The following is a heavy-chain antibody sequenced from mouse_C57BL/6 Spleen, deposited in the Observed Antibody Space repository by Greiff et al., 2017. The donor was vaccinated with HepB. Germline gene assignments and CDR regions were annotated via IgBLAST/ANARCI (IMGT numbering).Heavy chain of an antibody. Sequence: QVQLKQSGAELMKPGASVKLSCKATGYTFTSYWMHWVKQRPGQGLEWIGMIHPNSGSTNYNEKFKSKATLTVDKSSSTAYMQLSSLTSEDSAVYYCARWDYYGGYWGQGTTLTVSS. CDR1: GYTFTSYW. V-gene: IGHV1-64*01. J-gene: IGHJ2*01. CDR2: IHPNSGST. D-gene: IGHD1-1*01. CDR3: ARWDYYGGY.